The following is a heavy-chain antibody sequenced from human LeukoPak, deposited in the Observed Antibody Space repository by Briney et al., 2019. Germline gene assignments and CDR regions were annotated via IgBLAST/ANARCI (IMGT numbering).Heavy chain of an antibody. Sequence: GGSLRLSCAASGFTFSSYSMNWVRQAPGKGLEWVSSISSSSSYIYYADSVKGRFTISRDNAKNSLYLQMNSLRAEDTAVYYCASPACSSTSRYSGLDVWGKGTTVTVSS. V-gene: IGHV3-21*01. CDR1: GFTFSSYS. J-gene: IGHJ6*04. CDR2: ISSSSSYI. CDR3: ASPACSSTSRYSGLDV. D-gene: IGHD2-2*01.